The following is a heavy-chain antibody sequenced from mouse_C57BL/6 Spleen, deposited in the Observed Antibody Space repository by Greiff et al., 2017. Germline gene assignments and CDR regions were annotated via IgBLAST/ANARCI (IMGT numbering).Heavy chain of an antibody. D-gene: IGHD2-5*01. J-gene: IGHJ4*01. CDR2: INPSSGYT. Sequence: QVQLQQSGAELARPGASVKMSCKASGYTFTSYTMHWVKQRPGQGLEWIGYINPSSGYTKYNQKFKDKATLTADKSSSTAYMQLSSLTSEDSAVYYGARSELGYSNNYYAMDYWGQGTSVTVSS. V-gene: IGHV1-4*01. CDR3: ARSELGYSNNYYAMDY. CDR1: GYTFTSYT.